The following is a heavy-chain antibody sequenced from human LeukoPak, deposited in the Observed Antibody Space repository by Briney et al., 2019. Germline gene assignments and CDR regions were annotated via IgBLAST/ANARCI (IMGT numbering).Heavy chain of an antibody. J-gene: IGHJ4*02. CDR2: ISSSSSYI. Sequence: PGGSLRLSCAASGFTFSSYSMNWVRQAPGKGLEWVSSISSSSSYIYYADSVKGRFTISRDNSKNTLYLQMNSLRAEDTAVYYCAKASGGLPLYYFDYWGQGTLVTVSS. CDR3: AKASGGLPLYYFDY. CDR1: GFTFSSYS. V-gene: IGHV3-21*04. D-gene: IGHD4-23*01.